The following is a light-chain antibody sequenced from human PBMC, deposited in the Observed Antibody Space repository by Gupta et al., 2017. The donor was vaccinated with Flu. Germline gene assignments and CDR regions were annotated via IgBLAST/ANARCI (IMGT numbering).Light chain of an antibody. CDR3: CSYTTSSTYV. CDR2: EVS. Sequence: SCTGTSSDVGTYNLVSWYQQDPGKAPKLIVSEVSKRASGVSNRFSGSKSGNTASLTISGLQAEDEADYYCCSYTTSSTYVFGTGTKVTVL. CDR1: SSDVGTYNL. V-gene: IGLV2-23*02. J-gene: IGLJ1*01.